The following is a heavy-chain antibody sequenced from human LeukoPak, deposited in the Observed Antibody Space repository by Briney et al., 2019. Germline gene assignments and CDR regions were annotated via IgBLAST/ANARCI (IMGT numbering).Heavy chain of an antibody. CDR2: IYYSGST. V-gene: IGHV4-59*01. Sequence: ASETLSLTCTASGGYISSYYWSWIRQPPGKGLAWIGYIYYSGSTNYNPSLKSRVTISVDTSKNQFSLKLSSVSAADTAVYYCARTSGYDAFDIWGQGTMVTVSS. J-gene: IGHJ3*02. CDR1: GGYISSYY. CDR3: ARTSGYDAFDI. D-gene: IGHD3-22*01.